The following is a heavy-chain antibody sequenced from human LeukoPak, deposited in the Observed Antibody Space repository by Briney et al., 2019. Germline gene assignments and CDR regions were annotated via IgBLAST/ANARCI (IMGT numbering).Heavy chain of an antibody. CDR1: GFIVSSNY. D-gene: IGHD1-26*01. V-gene: IGHV3-53*01. CDR3: ARRVPLVN. CDR2: IYSGGAT. Sequence: GGSLRLSCAASGFIVSSNYMNWVRQAPGKGLEWVSVIYSGGATYYADSVKGRFTISRDNSKNMLYLQMNSLRAEDTAVYYCARRVPLVNWGQGTLVTVSS. J-gene: IGHJ4*02.